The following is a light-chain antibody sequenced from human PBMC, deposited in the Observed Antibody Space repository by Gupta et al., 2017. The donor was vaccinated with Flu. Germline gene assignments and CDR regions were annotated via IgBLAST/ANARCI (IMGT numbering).Light chain of an antibody. CDR2: EVS. Sequence: QSALTQPASVSGSPGQSITISCTGTSSDVGGYNYVSWYQQHPGKVPKLMIYEVSSRPSGVSDRFSASKSGNTASLTISGLQAEDEADYYCSSFTTSSTLVFGGGTKVFVL. V-gene: IGLV2-14*03. CDR3: SSFTTSSTLV. CDR1: SSDVGGYNY. J-gene: IGLJ3*02.